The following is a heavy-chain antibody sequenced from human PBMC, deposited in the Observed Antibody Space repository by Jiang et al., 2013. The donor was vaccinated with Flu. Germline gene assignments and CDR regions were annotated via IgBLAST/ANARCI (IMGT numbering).Heavy chain of an antibody. V-gene: IGHV4-34*01. D-gene: IGHD3-10*01. J-gene: IGHJ5*02. CDR1: GGSFSGYY. CDR2: INHSGST. CDR3: ARVNYYGSGRNGVAWFDP. Sequence: LLKPSETLSLTCAVYGGSFSGYYWSWIRQPPGKGLEWIGEINHSGSTNYNPSLKSRVTISVDTSKNQFSLKLSSVTAADTAVYYCARVNYYGSGRNGVAWFDPWGQGTLVTVS.